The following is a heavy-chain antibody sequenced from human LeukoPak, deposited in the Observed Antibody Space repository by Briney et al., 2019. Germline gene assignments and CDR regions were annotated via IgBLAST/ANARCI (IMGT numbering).Heavy chain of an antibody. Sequence: GGSLRLSCAASGFTFSSYAMHWVRQAPGKGPEYVSAISSNGGSTYYANSVKGRFTISRDNSKNTLYFQMGSLRAEDMAVYYCARVNYGSGSYPNLYFDYWGQGTLVTVSS. J-gene: IGHJ4*02. CDR2: ISSNGGST. D-gene: IGHD3-10*01. CDR1: GFTFSSYA. CDR3: ARVNYGSGSYPNLYFDY. V-gene: IGHV3-64*01.